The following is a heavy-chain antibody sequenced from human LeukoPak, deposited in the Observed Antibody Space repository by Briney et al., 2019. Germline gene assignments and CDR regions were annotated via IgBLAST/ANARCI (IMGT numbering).Heavy chain of an antibody. CDR1: GGTFSSYA. CDR3: ARGAGTMIVTGGAFDT. CDR2: IIPIFGTA. V-gene: IGHV1-69*13. D-gene: IGHD3-22*01. J-gene: IGHJ3*02. Sequence: ASEKVSCKASGGTFSSYAISWVRQAPGQGLEWMGGIIPIFGTANYAQKFQGRVTITADESTSTAYMELSSLRSEDTAVYYCARGAGTMIVTGGAFDTWGQGTMVTVSS.